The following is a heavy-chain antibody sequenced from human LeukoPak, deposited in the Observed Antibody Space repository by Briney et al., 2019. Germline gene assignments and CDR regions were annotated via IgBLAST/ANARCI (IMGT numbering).Heavy chain of an antibody. D-gene: IGHD6-13*01. Sequence: GGSLRLSCAASGFTFSSYDMSWVRQAPGKGLEWVSVIYSGGSTYCADSVKGRFTISRDNSKNTLYLQMNSLRAEDTAVYYCATGPYSNSSLDYWGQGILVTVSS. CDR3: ATGPYSNSSLDY. CDR2: IYSGGST. J-gene: IGHJ4*02. CDR1: GFTFSSYD. V-gene: IGHV3-53*01.